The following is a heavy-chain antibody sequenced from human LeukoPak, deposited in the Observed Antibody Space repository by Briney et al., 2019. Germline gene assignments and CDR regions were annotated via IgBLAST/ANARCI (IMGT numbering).Heavy chain of an antibody. D-gene: IGHD7-27*01. J-gene: IGHJ4*02. CDR1: GYTFTSYD. CDR2: MSPNSGDT. CDR3: ARGPPNWGYDY. Sequence: ASVKVSCKASGYTFTSYDFNWVRQATGQRPEWMGWMSPNSGDTGYAQKFQDRVTMTRNTSMSTAYMEPSSLRSDDTAVYYCARGPPNWGYDYWGPGTLVTVSS. V-gene: IGHV1-8*01.